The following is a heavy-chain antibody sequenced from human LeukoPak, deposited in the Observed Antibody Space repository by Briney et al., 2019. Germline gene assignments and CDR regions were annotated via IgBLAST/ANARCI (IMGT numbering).Heavy chain of an antibody. V-gene: IGHV4-59*01. D-gene: IGHD6-13*01. CDR2: IYYSGST. CDR3: ARTYSSSWPYHGMDV. CDR1: GGSISNYH. J-gene: IGHJ6*02. Sequence: SETLSLTCTVSGGSISNYHWSWIRQPPGKGLEWIGYIYYSGSTNYNPSLKSRVTISVDTSKNQFSLKLSSVTAADTAVYYCARTYSSSWPYHGMDVWGQGTTVTVSS.